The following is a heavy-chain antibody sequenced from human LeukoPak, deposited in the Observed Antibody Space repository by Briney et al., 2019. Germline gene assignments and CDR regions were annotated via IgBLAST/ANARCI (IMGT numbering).Heavy chain of an antibody. CDR2: FDPEDGET. CDR3: ASAGGIAVAGTYWFDP. D-gene: IGHD6-19*01. J-gene: IGHJ5*02. CDR1: GYTLTELS. Sequence: ASVKVSCKVSGYTLTELSMHRVRQAPGKGLEWMGGFDPEDGETIYAQKFQGRVTMTEDTSTDTAYMELSSLRSEDTAVYYCASAGGIAVAGTYWFDPWGQGTLVTVSS. V-gene: IGHV1-24*01.